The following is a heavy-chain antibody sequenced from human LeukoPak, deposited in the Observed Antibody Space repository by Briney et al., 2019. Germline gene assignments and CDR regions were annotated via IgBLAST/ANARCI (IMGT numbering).Heavy chain of an antibody. CDR1: GFTFSRYA. J-gene: IGHJ3*02. CDR3: VKEEMGAHHGFDI. CDR2: ISSDGGDT. Sequence: PGGSLRLSCLASGFTFSRYAMHWVSQAPGRRPQSVSAISSDGGDTYYADSVKGRFTISRDNSKNTLYLQMSSLRAEDTAVYYCVKEEMGAHHGFDIWSQGTMVTVSS. V-gene: IGHV3-64D*06. D-gene: IGHD1-26*01.